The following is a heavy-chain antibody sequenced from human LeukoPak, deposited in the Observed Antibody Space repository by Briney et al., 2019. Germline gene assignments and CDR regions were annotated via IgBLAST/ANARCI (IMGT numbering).Heavy chain of an antibody. CDR3: ARDPHSTSWFYAMDV. D-gene: IGHD6-13*01. V-gene: IGHV1-2*02. J-gene: IGHJ6*02. CDR2: INPNSGGT. CDR1: GYTFTVYY. Sequence: GASVTVSCKASGYTFTVYYIHWVRQAPGQGREWMGWINPNSGGTNYAQKFPGRGTMTRDTSISTAYMELSRLTSDDTAVYYCARDPHSTSWFYAMDVWGQGTTVTVSS.